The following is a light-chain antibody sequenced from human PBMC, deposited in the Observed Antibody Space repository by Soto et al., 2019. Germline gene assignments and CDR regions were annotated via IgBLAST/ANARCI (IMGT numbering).Light chain of an antibody. Sequence: EIVLTQSPGTLSLSPGERATLSCRASQNVARNYLAWYQQRPGQAPRLLIYDASTRATGIPDRFSGSGSGTDFTLPISRLEPEDFAVYCCQQYARSPLAFGGGTKVDI. CDR1: QNVARNY. J-gene: IGKJ4*01. V-gene: IGKV3-20*01. CDR3: QQYARSPLA. CDR2: DAS.